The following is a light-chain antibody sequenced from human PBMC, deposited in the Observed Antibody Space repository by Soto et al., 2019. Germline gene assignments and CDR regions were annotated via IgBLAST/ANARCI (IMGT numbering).Light chain of an antibody. V-gene: IGKV1-5*03. CDR3: QQYDTYPLT. Sequence: DIQMTQSPSTLSASVGDRVTITCRASQIISTWLAWYQQKPGKAPKLLIYKASSLEGGVPSRFSGSGSGIEFNITISSLQPDDFATYYCQQYDTYPLTFGGGTTVDIK. CDR1: QIISTW. CDR2: KAS. J-gene: IGKJ4*01.